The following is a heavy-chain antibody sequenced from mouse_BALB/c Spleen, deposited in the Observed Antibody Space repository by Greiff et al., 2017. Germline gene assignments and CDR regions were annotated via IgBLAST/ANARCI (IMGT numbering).Heavy chain of an antibody. CDR3: ASDEGLRRGGYYAMDY. V-gene: IGHV2-9*02. D-gene: IGHD2-4*01. CDR2: IWAGGST. J-gene: IGHJ4*01. CDR1: GFSLTSYG. Sequence: VQLQESGPGLVAPSQSLSITCTVSGFSLTSYGVHWVRQPPGKGLEWLGVIWAGGSTNYNSALMSRLSISKDNSKSQVFLKMNSLQTDDTAMYYCASDEGLRRGGYYAMDYWGQGTSVTVSS.